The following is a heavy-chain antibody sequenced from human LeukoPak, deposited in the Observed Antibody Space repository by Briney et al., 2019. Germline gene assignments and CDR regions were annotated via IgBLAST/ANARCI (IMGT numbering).Heavy chain of an antibody. CDR1: GFTFSPYW. CDR2: INGDGSST. V-gene: IGHV3-74*01. D-gene: IGHD1-20*01. Sequence: GGSLRLSCAASGFTFSPYWMHWVRQPPGKGLVWVSRINGDGSSTNYADSVKGRFTISRDNAKNTLYLQMNSLRAEDTAVYYCARETNWSPDYWGQGTLVTVSS. J-gene: IGHJ4*02. CDR3: ARETNWSPDY.